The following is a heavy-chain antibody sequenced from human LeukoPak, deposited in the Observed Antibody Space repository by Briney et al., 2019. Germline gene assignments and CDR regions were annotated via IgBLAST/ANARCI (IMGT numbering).Heavy chain of an antibody. CDR3: ARLADLVVVPAAMCAFDI. CDR1: GGSISSSSYY. CDR2: IYYSVST. J-gene: IGHJ3*02. Sequence: PSETLSLTCTVSGGSISSSSYYWAWIRQPPGKGLEWIGNIYYSVSTYYSPSLKSRVTISVDTSKNQFSLKLSSVTAADTAVYYCARLADLVVVPAAMCAFDIWGQGTMVTVSS. D-gene: IGHD2-2*01. V-gene: IGHV4-39*01.